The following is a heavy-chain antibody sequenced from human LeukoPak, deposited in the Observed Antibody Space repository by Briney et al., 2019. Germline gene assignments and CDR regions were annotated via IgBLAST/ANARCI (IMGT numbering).Heavy chain of an antibody. D-gene: IGHD3-3*01. CDR1: GYTLTELS. V-gene: IGHV1-24*01. CDR2: FDPEDGET. J-gene: IGHJ4*02. Sequence: GASVKVSCKVSGYTLTELSMHWVRQAPGKGLEWMGGFDPEDGETIYAQKFQGRVTITTDESTSTAYMELSSLRSEDTAVYYCARELYDFWSGYSFDYWGQGTLVTVSS. CDR3: ARELYDFWSGYSFDY.